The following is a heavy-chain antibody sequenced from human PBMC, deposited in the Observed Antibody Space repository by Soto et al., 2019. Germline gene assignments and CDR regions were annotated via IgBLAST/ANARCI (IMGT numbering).Heavy chain of an antibody. CDR3: VRQQVVISY. D-gene: IGHD6-13*01. CDR2: ISSYNGNT. J-gene: IGHJ4*02. CDR1: GYTFNSYG. V-gene: IGHV1-18*01. Sequence: QVQLVQSGAEVKKPGASVKISCKASGYTFNSYGLSWVRQAPGQGLEWMGWISSYNGNTNYTQKFKGRVTMTTARSTSTAYMELRSLRSDDTAVYYCVRQQVVISYWGQGTLVTVSS.